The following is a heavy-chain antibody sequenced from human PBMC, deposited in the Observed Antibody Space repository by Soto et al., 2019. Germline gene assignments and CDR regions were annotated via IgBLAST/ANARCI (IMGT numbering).Heavy chain of an antibody. CDR2: VWFDGTKE. Sequence: QVHLVESGGGVVQPGRSLRLSRAASGFTFSYYGMHWVRQAPGQGLEWVAFVWFDGTKEFYADSVKGRFTISRDNSNNTLYLQMNSVRAEDTALYYCARVSTGDTSPNYFDFWGQGTLVTVSS. V-gene: IGHV3-33*01. CDR1: GFTFSYYG. J-gene: IGHJ4*02. D-gene: IGHD2-21*02. CDR3: ARVSTGDTSPNYFDF.